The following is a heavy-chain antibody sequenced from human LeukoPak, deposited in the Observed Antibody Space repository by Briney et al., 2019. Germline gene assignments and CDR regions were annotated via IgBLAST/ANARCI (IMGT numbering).Heavy chain of an antibody. CDR3: ARDRGVGAFDY. CDR1: GFTVSSNY. Sequence: GGPLRLSCAASGFTVSSNYMSWVRQAPGKGLEWVSVIYSGGSTYYADSVKGRFTISRDNSKNTLYLQMNSLRAEDTAVYYCARDRGVGAFDYWGQGTLVTVSS. J-gene: IGHJ4*02. V-gene: IGHV3-66*02. CDR2: IYSGGST. D-gene: IGHD1-26*01.